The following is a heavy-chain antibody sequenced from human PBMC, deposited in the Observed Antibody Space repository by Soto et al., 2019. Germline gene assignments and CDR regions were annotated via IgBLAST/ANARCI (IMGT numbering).Heavy chain of an antibody. D-gene: IGHD3-10*01. CDR2: INDNGGT. CDR3: ARGRYSYETIYYKFYYSALDV. CDR1: GGSIRGYY. Sequence: SETLSLTCVVYGGSIRGYYCSWIRQSPGKGLEWIGDINDNGGTNYNPSLKSRVTTSLDTSKKQVSLMVSSVTAADTAVYYCARGRYSYETIYYKFYYSALDVWGQGTTVTVSS. J-gene: IGHJ6*02. V-gene: IGHV4-34*01.